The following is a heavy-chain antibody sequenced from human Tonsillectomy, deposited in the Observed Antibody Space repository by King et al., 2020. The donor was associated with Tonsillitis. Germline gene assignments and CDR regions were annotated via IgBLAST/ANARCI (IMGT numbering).Heavy chain of an antibody. CDR2: TRYSGST. CDR3: AREKSGSYFFDY. CDR1: GGSISSDDYF. Sequence: QLQESGPGLVKPSQTLSLTCTVSGGSISSDDYFWGWIRQTPGKGLEWIGYTRYSGSTYYNPSLKSRVTISLDTSKNQFSLSLSSVTAADTAVYYCAREKSGSYFFDYWRRGTLVTVSS. V-gene: IGHV4-30-4*01. J-gene: IGHJ4*02. D-gene: IGHD1-26*01.